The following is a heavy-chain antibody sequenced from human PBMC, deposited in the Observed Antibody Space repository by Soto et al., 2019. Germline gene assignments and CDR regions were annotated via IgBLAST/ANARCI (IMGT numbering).Heavy chain of an antibody. CDR1: GGSISSAGYY. CDR2: IYYGGST. D-gene: IGHD5-12*01. CDR3: ARIELVATISSGWFDP. Sequence: PSEPLSLTCTVSGGSISSAGYYWSWIRQHPGKGLEWIGYIYYGGSTYYNPSLKSRVTISVDTSKNQFSLKLSSVTAADTAVYYCARIELVATISSGWFDPWGQGTLVTV. V-gene: IGHV4-31*03. J-gene: IGHJ5*02.